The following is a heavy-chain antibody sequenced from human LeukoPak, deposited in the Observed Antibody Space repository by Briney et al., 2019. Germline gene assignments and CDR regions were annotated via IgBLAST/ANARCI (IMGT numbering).Heavy chain of an antibody. J-gene: IGHJ3*02. CDR3: ASPNCGGDCYDDAFDI. CDR1: GGSISSSSYY. V-gene: IGHV4-39*07. CDR2: IYYSGST. Sequence: SETLSLTCTVSGGSISSSSYYWGWIRQPPGKGLEWIGSIYYSGSTYYNPSLKSRVTISVDTSKNQFSLKLSSVTAADTAVYYCASPNCGGDCYDDAFDIWGQGTMVTVSS. D-gene: IGHD2-21*02.